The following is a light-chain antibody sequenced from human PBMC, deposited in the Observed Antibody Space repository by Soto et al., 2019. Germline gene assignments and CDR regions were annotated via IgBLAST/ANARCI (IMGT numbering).Light chain of an antibody. Sequence: DIQMTQSPSTLSASVGDRVTITCRASQSISSWLAWYQQKPGKAPKLLIYKASNLESGVPSRFSGSGSGTEFTLTISSLQPDDFGTYYCQQYNNFWTFGQGTKVDI. CDR1: QSISSW. J-gene: IGKJ1*01. V-gene: IGKV1-5*03. CDR3: QQYNNFWT. CDR2: KAS.